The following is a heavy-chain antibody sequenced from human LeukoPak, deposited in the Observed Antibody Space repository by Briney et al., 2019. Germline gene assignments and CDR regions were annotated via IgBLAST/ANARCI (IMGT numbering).Heavy chain of an antibody. CDR2: IYTSGST. V-gene: IGHV4-4*07. J-gene: IGHJ6*03. Sequence: SETLSLTCTVSGGSISSYYWSWIRQPAGKGLEWIGRIYTSGSTNYNPSLKSRVTMSVDTSKNQFSLKLSSVTAADTAVYYCAREIGDIVVVPAAPKPHYYYYYYMDVWGKGTTVTVSS. CDR1: GGSISSYY. CDR3: AREIGDIVVVPAAPKPHYYYYYYMDV. D-gene: IGHD2-2*01.